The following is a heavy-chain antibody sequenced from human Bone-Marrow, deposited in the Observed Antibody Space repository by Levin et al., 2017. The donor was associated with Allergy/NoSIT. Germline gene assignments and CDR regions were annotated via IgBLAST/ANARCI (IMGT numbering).Heavy chain of an antibody. CDR3: ASPRGGYGNLIDY. D-gene: IGHD5-12*01. Sequence: GSLRLSCAASGFTFSSNSMNWVRQAPGKGLEWVSSISSSSTYIYYADSVKGRFTISRDNAKNSLYLQMNSLRAEDTAVYYCASPRGGYGNLIDYWGQGTLVTVSS. CDR1: GFTFSSNS. CDR2: ISSSSTYI. V-gene: IGHV3-21*01. J-gene: IGHJ4*02.